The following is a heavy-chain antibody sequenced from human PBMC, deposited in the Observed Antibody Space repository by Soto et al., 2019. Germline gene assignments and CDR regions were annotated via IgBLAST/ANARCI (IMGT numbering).Heavy chain of an antibody. CDR2: INSDGSST. CDR1: GFTFSSYW. D-gene: IGHD6-13*01. J-gene: IGHJ6*03. CDR3: AMQQPRPYYMDV. Sequence: GGSLRLSCAASGFTFSSYWMHWVRQAPGKGLVWVSRINSDGSSTSYADSVKGRFTISRDNAKNTLYLQMNSLRAEDTAVYYCAMQQPRPYYMDVWGKGTTVTVSS. V-gene: IGHV3-74*01.